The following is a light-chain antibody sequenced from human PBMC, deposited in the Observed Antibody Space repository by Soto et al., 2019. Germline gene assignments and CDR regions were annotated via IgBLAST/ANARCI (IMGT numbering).Light chain of an antibody. CDR2: GAS. Sequence: EIVLTQSPGTLSLSPGERATLSCRASQSVRNSYLAWYQQKPGQAPRLLVYGASTRATGVPERFSGSGSGTDFTLTISRLEPEDFAVYYCQQYHNSVRTFRQGTKVEVK. CDR1: QSVRNSY. J-gene: IGKJ1*01. CDR3: QQYHNSVRT. V-gene: IGKV3-20*01.